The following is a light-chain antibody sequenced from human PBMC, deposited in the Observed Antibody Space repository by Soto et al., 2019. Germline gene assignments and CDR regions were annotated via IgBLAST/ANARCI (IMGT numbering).Light chain of an antibody. CDR1: QSVRGY. CDR3: QQYNNWPRT. J-gene: IGKJ1*01. CDR2: DAS. V-gene: IGKV3D-15*01. Sequence: EIVLTQSPATLSLSPGERATLSCRASQSVRGYLAWYQQKPGQAPRLLIYDASFRVTGLPARFSGSGSGTEFTLTINSLQSEDFAVYYCQQYNNWPRTFGQGTKVDI.